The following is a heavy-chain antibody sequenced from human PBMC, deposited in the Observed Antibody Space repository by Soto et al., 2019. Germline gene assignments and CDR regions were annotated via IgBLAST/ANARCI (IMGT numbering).Heavy chain of an antibody. Sequence: SETLSLTCTLSGGSINRGDFFWNWIRQYPGKGLEWIGYSYNNGGTFYNPSLDSRLTISVDRSKNLCSLKLTSVTAADTAVYYCATSQKCYFGRTAFAFWGQGTLVTVSS. V-gene: IGHV4-31*03. J-gene: IGHJ4*01. CDR1: GGSINRGDFF. D-gene: IGHD2-15*01. CDR2: SYNNGGT. CDR3: ATSQKCYFGRTAFAF.